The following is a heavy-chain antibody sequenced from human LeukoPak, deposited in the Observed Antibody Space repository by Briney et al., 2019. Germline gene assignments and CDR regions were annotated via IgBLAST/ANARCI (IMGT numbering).Heavy chain of an antibody. Sequence: PGGSLRLSCVASGFTLSSSFMDWVRQVPGKGLAWVSRINPGNITTYADSVKGRFTISRDNAKNTLYLQMNSLRAEDTAVYYCARPFYFDSIDIWGQGTLVTVSS. CDR3: ARPFYFDSIDI. D-gene: IGHD3-22*01. J-gene: IGHJ4*02. CDR2: INPGNIT. CDR1: GFTLSSSF. V-gene: IGHV3-74*01.